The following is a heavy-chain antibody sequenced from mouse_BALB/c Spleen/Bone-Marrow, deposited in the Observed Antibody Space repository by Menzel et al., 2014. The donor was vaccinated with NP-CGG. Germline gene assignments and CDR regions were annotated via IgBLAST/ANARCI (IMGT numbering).Heavy chain of an antibody. CDR2: INPSTGYT. Sequence: QVQLQQSGAELAKPGASVKMSCKASGYTFTSYWMHWVKQRPGQGLEWIGYINPSTGYTEYNQKFKDKATLTADKSSSPAYMQLSSLTSEDSAGYYCALIRAAWFAYWGQGTLVTVSA. J-gene: IGHJ3*01. V-gene: IGHV1-7*01. CDR1: GYTFTSYW. D-gene: IGHD1-1*01. CDR3: ALIRAAWFAY.